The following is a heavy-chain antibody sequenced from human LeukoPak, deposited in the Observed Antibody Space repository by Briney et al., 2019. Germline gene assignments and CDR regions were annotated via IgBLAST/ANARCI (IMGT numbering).Heavy chain of an antibody. CDR3: ARGPQGITPLNYYYYGMDV. Sequence: SVTVSFKASGGTFSIHAISWVRQAPGQGLEWMGRINPILGIANYAQKFQGRVTITADKSTSTAYMELSSLRSEDTAVYYCARGPQGITPLNYYYYGMDVWGQGTTVTVSS. CDR2: INPILGIA. J-gene: IGHJ6*02. V-gene: IGHV1-69*04. D-gene: IGHD2-8*01. CDR1: GGTFSIHA.